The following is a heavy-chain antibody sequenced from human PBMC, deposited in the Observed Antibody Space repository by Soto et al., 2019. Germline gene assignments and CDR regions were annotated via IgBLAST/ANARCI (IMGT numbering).Heavy chain of an antibody. CDR1: GFTVSSNY. V-gene: IGHV3-66*01. CDR3: ARSTTYYDFWSGLQTYYFDY. Sequence: GGSLRLSCAASGFTVSSNYMSWVRQAPGEGLEWVSVIYSGGSTYYADSVKGRFTISRDNSKNTLYLQMNSLRAEDTAVYYCARSTTYYDFWSGLQTYYFDYWGQGTLVTVSS. D-gene: IGHD3-3*01. CDR2: IYSGGST. J-gene: IGHJ4*02.